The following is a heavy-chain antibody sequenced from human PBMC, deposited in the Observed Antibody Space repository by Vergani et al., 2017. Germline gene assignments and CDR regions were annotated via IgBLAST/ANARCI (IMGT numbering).Heavy chain of an antibody. D-gene: IGHD1-26*01. CDR3: ARGSGSYYVGDY. V-gene: IGHV3-33*01. CDR1: GFTFSSYG. CDR2: IWYYGSNK. J-gene: IGHJ4*02. Sequence: QVQLVESGGGVVQPGRSLRLSCAASGFTFSSYGMHWVRQAPGKGLEWVAVIWYYGSNKYYADSVKGRFTISRDNSKNTLYLQMNSLRAEYTALYYCARGSGSYYVGDYWGQGTLVTVSS.